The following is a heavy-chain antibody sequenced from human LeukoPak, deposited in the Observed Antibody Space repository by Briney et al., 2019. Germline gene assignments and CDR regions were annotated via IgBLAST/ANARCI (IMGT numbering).Heavy chain of an antibody. J-gene: IGHJ4*02. V-gene: IGHV3-49*04. CDR2: IRSKIYGGTP. CDR3: TRDQTPYY. CDR1: RFTFISYA. Sequence: GRSLRLSCAVSRFTFISYAMHWVRQAPGKGLEWVGFIRSKIYGGTPEYAASVKGRFTISRDDSKGVAYLQMNSLKTEDTAVYYCTRDQTPYYWGQGTLVTVSS.